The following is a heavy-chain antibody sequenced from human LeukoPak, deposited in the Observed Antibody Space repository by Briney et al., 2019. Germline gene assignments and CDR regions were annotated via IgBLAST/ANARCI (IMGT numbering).Heavy chain of an antibody. CDR2: ISYDGSNK. Sequence: GGSLRLSCAASGFTFSSYGMHWVRQAPGKGLEWVAVISYDGSNKYYADSVKGRFTISRDNSKNTLYLQMNSLRAEDTAVYYCAKDLRLRPSNAFDIWGQGTMVTVSS. D-gene: IGHD4-17*01. CDR1: GFTFSSYG. CDR3: AKDLRLRPSNAFDI. V-gene: IGHV3-30*18. J-gene: IGHJ3*02.